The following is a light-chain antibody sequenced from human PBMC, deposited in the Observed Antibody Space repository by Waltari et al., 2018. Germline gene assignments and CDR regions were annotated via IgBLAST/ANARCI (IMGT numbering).Light chain of an antibody. CDR1: QDITNA. Sequence: IQMTQSPSSLPGSVGDRVTISCRASQDITNALAWYQHKLGRAPKLLIYATSKLEGGVPARFSGRGSGTTYTLTIDSLQSDDSASYFCQQYFSVPLTFGGGSKIEI. CDR3: QQYFSVPLT. J-gene: IGKJ4*01. V-gene: IGKV1-NL1*01. CDR2: ATS.